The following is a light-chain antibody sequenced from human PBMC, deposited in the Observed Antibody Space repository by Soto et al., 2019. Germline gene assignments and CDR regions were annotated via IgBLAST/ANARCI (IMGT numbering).Light chain of an antibody. V-gene: IGKV1-39*01. Sequence: DIHITHSPSSLSSSVLDIFTITCLASQYIGDFLNWYQQTPGKAPKLLIFVASNLHIGVPSRFSGSGSGTEFTLTINNLQREDFATYYCQESFFKLGTFGRGTKVDIK. J-gene: IGKJ1*01. CDR1: QYIGDF. CDR3: QESFFKLGT. CDR2: VAS.